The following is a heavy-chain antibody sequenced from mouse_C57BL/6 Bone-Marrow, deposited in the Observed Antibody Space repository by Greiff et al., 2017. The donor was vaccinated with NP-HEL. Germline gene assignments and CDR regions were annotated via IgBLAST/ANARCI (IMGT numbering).Heavy chain of an antibody. Sequence: VQLKESGAELVRPGASVKLSCTASGFNIKDDYMHWVKQRPEQGLEWIGWIDPENGDTEYASKFQGKATITADTSSNTAYLQLSSLTSEDTAVYYCTYLRFAYWGQGTLVTVSA. CDR2: IDPENGDT. CDR3: TYLRFAY. V-gene: IGHV14-4*01. D-gene: IGHD5-1-1*01. CDR1: GFNIKDDY. J-gene: IGHJ3*01.